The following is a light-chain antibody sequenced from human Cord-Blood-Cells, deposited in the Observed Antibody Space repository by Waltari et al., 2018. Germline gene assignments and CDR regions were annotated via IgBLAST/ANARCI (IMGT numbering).Light chain of an antibody. CDR1: QSVSSSY. CDR3: QQYGSSPNS. CDR2: GAS. V-gene: IGKV3-20*01. J-gene: IGKJ2*03. Sequence: EIVLKQSPGTLSLSPGERATLSCRASQSVSSSYLAWYQQKPGQAPRLLIYGASRRATGIPDRFSGSGSGTDFTLTISRLEPEDFAVYYCQQYGSSPNSFGQGTKLEIK.